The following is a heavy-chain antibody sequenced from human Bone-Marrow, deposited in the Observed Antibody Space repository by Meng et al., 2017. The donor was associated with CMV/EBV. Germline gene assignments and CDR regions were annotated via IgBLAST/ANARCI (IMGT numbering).Heavy chain of an antibody. V-gene: IGHV4-31*03. D-gene: IGHD3-3*01. CDR1: GGSISSGGYY. CDR3: ARDPHDFWSGKNWCDS. Sequence: SETLSLTCTVSGGSISSGGYYWSWIRQHPGKGLEWIGYIYYSGSTYYNPSLKSRVTISVDTSKNQFSLKLSSVTAADTAVYYCARDPHDFWSGKNWCDSWGQGILVTVSS. CDR2: IYYSGST. J-gene: IGHJ5*01.